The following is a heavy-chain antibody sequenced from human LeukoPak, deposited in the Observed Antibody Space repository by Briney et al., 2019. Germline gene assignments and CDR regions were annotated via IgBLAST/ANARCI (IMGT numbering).Heavy chain of an antibody. CDR3: ARDSDYFDFWTGHSNFDY. V-gene: IGHV3-9*01. CDR2: ISWNSGSI. Sequence: GGSLRLSCAASGFTFDDYAMHWVRQAPGKGLEWVSGISWNSGSIGYADSVKGRFTISRDNAKNSLYLQMNSLRAEDTAVYYCARDSDYFDFWTGHSNFDYWGQGTLVTVSS. CDR1: GFTFDDYA. J-gene: IGHJ4*02. D-gene: IGHD3-3*01.